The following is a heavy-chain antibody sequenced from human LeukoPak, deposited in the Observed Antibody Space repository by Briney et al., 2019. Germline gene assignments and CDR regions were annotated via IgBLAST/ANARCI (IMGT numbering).Heavy chain of an antibody. J-gene: IGHJ4*02. CDR3: ARGMRSIAAAAPDY. Sequence: GGSLRLSCAASGFTFINDFMTWVRQAPGKGLEWVANMKVDGSDIHYVDSVKGRFTISSDNARNSLYLQMNTLRAEDTAVYYCARGMRSIAAAAPDYWGQGTLVTVSS. D-gene: IGHD6-13*01. CDR1: GFTFINDF. CDR2: MKVDGSDI. V-gene: IGHV3-7*01.